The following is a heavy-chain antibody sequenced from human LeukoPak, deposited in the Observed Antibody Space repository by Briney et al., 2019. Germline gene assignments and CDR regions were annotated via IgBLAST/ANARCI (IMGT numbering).Heavy chain of an antibody. CDR3: ARDPDILTGYHDYVWGSYPRDY. J-gene: IGHJ4*02. Sequence: ASVKVSCKASGYTFAGYYMHWVRQAPGQGLEWMGWINPNSGGTNYAQKFQGRVTMTRDTSISTAYMELSRLRSDDTAVYYCARDPDILTGYHDYVWGSYPRDYWGQGTLVTVSS. CDR2: INPNSGGT. V-gene: IGHV1-2*02. D-gene: IGHD3-16*02. CDR1: GYTFAGYY.